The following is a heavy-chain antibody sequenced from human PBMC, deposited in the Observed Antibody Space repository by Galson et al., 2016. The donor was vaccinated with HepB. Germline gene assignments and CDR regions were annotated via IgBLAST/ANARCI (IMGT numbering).Heavy chain of an antibody. V-gene: IGHV3-7*03. CDR2: IKPDGSEK. CDR3: ALYYYDSSGFLEYFQH. Sequence: SLRLSCATSGFTFSNYWMSWVRQAPGKGLEWVANIKPDGSEKYYVDSLKGRFTISRDNAKNSLYLQMNSLRAEDTAVYYFALYYYDSSGFLEYFQHWGQGTRVTVSS. CDR1: GFTFSNYW. J-gene: IGHJ1*01. D-gene: IGHD3-22*01.